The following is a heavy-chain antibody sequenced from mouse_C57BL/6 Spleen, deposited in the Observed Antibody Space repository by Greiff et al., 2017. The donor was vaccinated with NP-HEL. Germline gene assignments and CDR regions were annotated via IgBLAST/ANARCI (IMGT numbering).Heavy chain of an antibody. CDR1: GYTFTDYE. Sequence: VQLQQSGAELVRPGASVTLSCKASGYTFTDYEMHWVKQTPVHGLEWIGAIDPETGGTAYNQKFKGKAILTADKSSSTAYLELRSLTSEDSAVYYCTRLGTTVVATRWYFDVWGTGTTVTVSS. V-gene: IGHV1-15*01. CDR2: IDPETGGT. D-gene: IGHD1-1*01. CDR3: TRLGTTVVATRWYFDV. J-gene: IGHJ1*03.